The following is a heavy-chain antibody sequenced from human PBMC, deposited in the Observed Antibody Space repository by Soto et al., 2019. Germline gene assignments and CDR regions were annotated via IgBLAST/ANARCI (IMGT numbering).Heavy chain of an antibody. D-gene: IGHD6-6*01. CDR1: FYSNTKTV. J-gene: IGHJ4*01. CDR3: ARFEYSSSYYYFDC. CDR2: ISAYNGNT. V-gene: IGHV1-18*01. Sequence: GAAGKPRSKAPFYSNTKTVIPSRLPAPAQENEWLGWISAYNGNTNYAQKLQGRVTMTTDTSKTKAYMELRSMRSDDTAVYYCARFEYSSSYYYFDCWG.